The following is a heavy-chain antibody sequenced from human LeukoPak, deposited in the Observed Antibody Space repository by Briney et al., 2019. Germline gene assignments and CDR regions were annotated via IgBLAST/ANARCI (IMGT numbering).Heavy chain of an antibody. CDR2: IYYSGHT. CDR1: GDSLNTYY. V-gene: IGHV4-59*01. Sequence: SETLSLTCAVSGDSLNTYYWNWIRQTPGKGLEWIGYIYYSGHTDYNPSLKSRVTISVDTSKNQFSLKLSSVTAADTAVYYCARVPDRSGYYYWYFDLWGRGTLVTVSS. CDR3: ARVPDRSGYYYWYFDL. D-gene: IGHD3-22*01. J-gene: IGHJ2*01.